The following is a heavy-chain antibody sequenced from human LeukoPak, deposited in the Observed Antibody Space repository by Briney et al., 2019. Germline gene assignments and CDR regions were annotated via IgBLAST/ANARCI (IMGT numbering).Heavy chain of an antibody. V-gene: IGHV3-21*01. CDR3: ATSRSGYDFADAFDI. J-gene: IGHJ3*02. CDR2: ISSSE. CDR1: GFTFTTYW. Sequence: GGSLRLSCAASGFTFTTYWMNWVRQAPGKGLEWVSSISSSEYYAESVKGRFTISRDNAKNSLFLQMNSLRAEDTAVYYCATSRSGYDFADAFDIWGQGTMVTVSS. D-gene: IGHD5-12*01.